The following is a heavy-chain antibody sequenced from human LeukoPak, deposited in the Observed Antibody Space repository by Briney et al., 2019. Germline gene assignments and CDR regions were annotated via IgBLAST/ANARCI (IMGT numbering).Heavy chain of an antibody. Sequence: KPSETLSLTCTVSGGSISSGSYYWSWIRQPAGKGLEWIGRIYTSGSTNYNPSLKSRVTISVDTSKNQFSLKLSSVTAADTAVYYCASYSGSYYSAFDIWGQGTMVTVSS. J-gene: IGHJ3*02. D-gene: IGHD1-26*01. V-gene: IGHV4-61*02. CDR2: IYTSGST. CDR1: GGSISSGSYY. CDR3: ASYSGSYYSAFDI.